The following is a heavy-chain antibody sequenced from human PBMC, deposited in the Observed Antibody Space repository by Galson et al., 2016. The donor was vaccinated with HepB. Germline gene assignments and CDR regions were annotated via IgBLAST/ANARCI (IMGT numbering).Heavy chain of an antibody. CDR2: IIPIFGTD. CDR3: ARAWSSWYVNQHYYYGMDV. Sequence: SVKVSCKASGGTFRSYAISWVRQAPGQGLEWMGGIIPIFGTDNYAQRFQGRVTITADESTSTAYMELSSLRSEDTAVYYCARAWSSWYVNQHYYYGMDVWGQGTTVTVSS. D-gene: IGHD6-13*01. J-gene: IGHJ6*02. CDR1: GGTFRSYA. V-gene: IGHV1-69*13.